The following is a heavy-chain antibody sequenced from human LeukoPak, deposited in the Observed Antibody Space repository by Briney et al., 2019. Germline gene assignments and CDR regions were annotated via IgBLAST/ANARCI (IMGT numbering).Heavy chain of an antibody. CDR3: AKGDGYNPSDY. D-gene: IGHD5-24*01. Sequence: GGSLRLSCAASGFTFSSNSMNWVRQAPGKGLEWVSYISSSKSIIYYADSVKGRFTISRDNSKNTLYLQMNSLRAEDTAVYYCAKGDGYNPSDYWGQGTLVTVSS. J-gene: IGHJ4*02. V-gene: IGHV3-48*01. CDR2: ISSSKSII. CDR1: GFTFSSNS.